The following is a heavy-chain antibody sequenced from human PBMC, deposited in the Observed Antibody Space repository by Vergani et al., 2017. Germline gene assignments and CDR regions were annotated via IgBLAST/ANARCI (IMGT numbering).Heavy chain of an antibody. V-gene: IGHV4-61*02. Sequence: QVQLQESGPGLVKPSQTLSLTCTVSGGSFNSVSYYWSWLRQPAGKRLEWIGRIHTNGVIHYNPSLHSRATISVDTSRNQISLTPTSVTATDTAIYFCARGNPYVDFDIWGQGTMITVSS. CDR3: ARGNPYVDFDI. J-gene: IGHJ3*02. CDR1: GGSFNSVSYY. D-gene: IGHD3-16*01. CDR2: IHTNGVI.